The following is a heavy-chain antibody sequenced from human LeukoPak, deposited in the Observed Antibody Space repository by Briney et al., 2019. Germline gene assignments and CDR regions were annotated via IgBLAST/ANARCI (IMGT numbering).Heavy chain of an antibody. V-gene: IGHV4-39*07. D-gene: IGHD6-13*01. Sequence: PSETLSLTCTVAGGSISSGGYHWTWIRQPPGKGLEWIGEIYHSGSTNYNPSLKSRVTISVDKSKNQFSLKLSSVTAADTAVYYCASLGAAAGTDYWGQGTLVTVSS. CDR2: IYHSGST. J-gene: IGHJ4*02. CDR1: GGSISSGGYH. CDR3: ASLGAAAGTDY.